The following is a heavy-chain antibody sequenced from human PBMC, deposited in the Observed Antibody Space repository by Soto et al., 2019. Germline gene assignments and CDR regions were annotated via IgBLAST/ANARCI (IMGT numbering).Heavy chain of an antibody. CDR2: VYYTGST. D-gene: IGHD3-22*01. J-gene: IGHJ4*02. Sequence: TSETLSLTCTVSGDSISTFYWGWMRQSPGKELEWIGYVYYTGSTNYNPSLKSRVTISVGRSKNQFSLKLTSANAADTAVYYCARGRTVRNYADDSSDYFYFFDYWGQGTQVTVSS. V-gene: IGHV4-59*01. CDR3: ARGRTVRNYADDSSDYFYFFDY. CDR1: GDSISTFY.